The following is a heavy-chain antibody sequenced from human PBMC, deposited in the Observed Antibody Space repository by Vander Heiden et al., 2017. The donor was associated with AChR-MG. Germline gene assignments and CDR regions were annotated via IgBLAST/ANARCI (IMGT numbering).Heavy chain of an antibody. CDR3: ARASLDSCTGGSCYSDAFDL. CDR2: IFHNEKP. V-gene: IGHV4-38-2*01. CDR1: GYSINRGFY. J-gene: IGHJ3*01. Sequence: QVQLQESGPGLVKPSETLSLTCAVSGYSINRGFYWGWIRQPPGKGLEWIGSIFHNEKPYYSPSLKSRVTLSLDTSKNHFALKLTSVSASDTAVYFCARASLDSCTGGSCYSDAFDLWGQGTMVTVSS. D-gene: IGHD2-8*02.